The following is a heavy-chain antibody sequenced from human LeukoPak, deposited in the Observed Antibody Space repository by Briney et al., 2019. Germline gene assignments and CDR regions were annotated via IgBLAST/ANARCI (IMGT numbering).Heavy chain of an antibody. CDR1: GFTFSSYS. V-gene: IGHV3-21*01. CDR2: ISSSSSYI. D-gene: IGHD6-6*01. J-gene: IGHJ3*02. CDR3: ARGRKQLVSTRNALDI. Sequence: GGSLRLSCAASGFTFSSYSMNWVRQAPGKGLEWVSSISSSSSYIYYADSVKGRFTISRDNAKNSLYLQMNSLRAEDTAVYYCARGRKQLVSTRNALDIWGQGTMVTVSS.